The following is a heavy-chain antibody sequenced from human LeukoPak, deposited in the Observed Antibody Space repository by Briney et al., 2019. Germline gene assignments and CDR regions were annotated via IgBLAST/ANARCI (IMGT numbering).Heavy chain of an antibody. V-gene: IGHV3-7*01. CDR2: IKQDGSEK. Sequence: GGSLRLSCAASRFNFSSYWMSWVRQAPGKGLEWVANIKQDGSEKYYVDSVKGRFAISRDNAKNSLYLQMNSLRAEDPAEYYCARRITIFGVAYDYWGQGTLVTVSS. D-gene: IGHD3-3*01. CDR3: ARRITIFGVAYDY. J-gene: IGHJ4*02. CDR1: RFNFSSYW.